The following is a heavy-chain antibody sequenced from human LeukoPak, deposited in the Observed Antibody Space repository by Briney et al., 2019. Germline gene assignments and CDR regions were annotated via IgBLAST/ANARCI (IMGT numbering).Heavy chain of an antibody. CDR2: IYYSGST. CDR3: ARVSRGGGVYDFWSGYGVGVPYYFDY. D-gene: IGHD3-3*01. Sequence: SETLSLTCTVSGGSISSSSYYWGWIRQPPGKGLEWIGSIYYSGSTYYNPSLKSRVTISVDTSKNQFSLKLSSVTAADTAVYYCARVSRGGGVYDFWSGYGVGVPYYFDYWGQGTLVTVSS. V-gene: IGHV4-39*07. CDR1: GGSISSSSYY. J-gene: IGHJ4*02.